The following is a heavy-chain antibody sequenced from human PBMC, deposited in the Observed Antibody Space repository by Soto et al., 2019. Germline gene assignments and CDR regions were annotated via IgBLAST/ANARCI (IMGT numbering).Heavy chain of an antibody. J-gene: IGHJ4*02. D-gene: IGHD6-13*01. CDR2: ISAYNGNT. Sequence: ASMKDSCKASGHTFTNYGIGWIRQGPVQGREWMGWISAYNGNTNYAQRLQGRVTMTTDTSTSAAYMELRGLRSDDTAVYYGARKVPSSSWYGDFDSWGQGTLVTLSS. CDR1: GHTFTNYG. CDR3: ARKVPSSSWYGDFDS. V-gene: IGHV1-18*01.